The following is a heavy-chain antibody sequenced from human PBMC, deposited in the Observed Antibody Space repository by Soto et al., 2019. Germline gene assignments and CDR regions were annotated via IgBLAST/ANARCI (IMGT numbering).Heavy chain of an antibody. D-gene: IGHD3-3*01. CDR1: GGSISSGGYY. V-gene: IGHV4-31*03. CDR3: ARDRPHYDFWSGYLDYYYYYGMDV. J-gene: IGHJ6*02. Sequence: SETLSLTCTVSGGSISSGGYYWSWIRQHPGKGLEWIGYIYYSGSTYYNPSLKSRVTTSVDTSKNQFSLKLSSVTAADTAVYYCARDRPHYDFWSGYLDYYYYYGMDVWGQGTTVTVSS. CDR2: IYYSGST.